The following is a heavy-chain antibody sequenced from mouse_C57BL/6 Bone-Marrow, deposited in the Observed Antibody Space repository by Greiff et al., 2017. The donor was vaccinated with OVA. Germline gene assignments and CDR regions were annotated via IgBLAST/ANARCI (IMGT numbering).Heavy chain of an antibody. D-gene: IGHD2-2*01. J-gene: IGHJ4*01. CDR3: ARGRVLWGGYHYVYAMDY. V-gene: IGHV1-9*01. Sequence: VMLVESGAELMKPGASVKLSCKATGYTFTGYWIEWVKQRPGHGLEWIGEILPGSGSTNYNEKFKGKATFTADTSSNTAYMQLSSLTTEDSAIYYCARGRVLWGGYHYVYAMDYWGQGTSVTVSS. CDR2: ILPGSGST. CDR1: GYTFTGYW.